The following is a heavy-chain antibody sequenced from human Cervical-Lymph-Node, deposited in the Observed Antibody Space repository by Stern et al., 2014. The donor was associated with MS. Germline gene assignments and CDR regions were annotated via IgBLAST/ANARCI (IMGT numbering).Heavy chain of an antibody. CDR2: IYYSGST. CDR1: GGSISSGGYY. J-gene: IGHJ4*02. CDR3: ARVCYDFWSGYYPLDY. Sequence: QVQLQESGPGLVKPSQTLSLTCTVSGGSISSGGYYWSWIRQHPGKGLEWLGDIYYSGSTYYNASLKSRVTISVDTSKNQFSLKLSSVTAADTAVYYCARVCYDFWSGYYPLDYWGQGTLVTVSS. D-gene: IGHD3-3*01. V-gene: IGHV4-31*03.